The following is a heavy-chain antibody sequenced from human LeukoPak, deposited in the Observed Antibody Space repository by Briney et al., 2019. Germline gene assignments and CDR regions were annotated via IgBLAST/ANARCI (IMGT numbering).Heavy chain of an antibody. Sequence: SVKVSCKASGYTFIAYYMHWVRQAPGQGLEWMGGIIPIFGTANYAQKFQGRVTITADKSTSTAYMELSSLRSEDTAVYYCARDSSSSWDDYYYYYMDVWGKGTTVTVSS. CDR2: IIPIFGTA. CDR1: GYTFIAYY. D-gene: IGHD6-6*01. V-gene: IGHV1-69*06. J-gene: IGHJ6*03. CDR3: ARDSSSSWDDYYYYYMDV.